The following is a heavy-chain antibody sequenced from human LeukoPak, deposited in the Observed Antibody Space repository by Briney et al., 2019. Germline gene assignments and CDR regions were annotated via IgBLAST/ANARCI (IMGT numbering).Heavy chain of an antibody. CDR2: IYNSGG. V-gene: IGHV4-59*08. Sequence: PSETLSLTCTVSGGSMSSYRWNWIRQSPGKGLEWIGYIYNSGGNYNPSLKSRVTISPDTSKNQFSLKLSSATAADTAVYYCARFSIDPADVRALDYWGQGTLVTVSS. CDR1: GGSMSSYR. D-gene: IGHD2/OR15-2a*01. J-gene: IGHJ4*02. CDR3: ARFSIDPADVRALDY.